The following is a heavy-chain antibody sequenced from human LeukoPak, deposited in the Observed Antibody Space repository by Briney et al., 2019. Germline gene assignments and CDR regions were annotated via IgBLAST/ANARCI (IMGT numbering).Heavy chain of an antibody. J-gene: IGHJ4*02. CDR3: ARDAYYGDYAAGFDY. V-gene: IGHV3-48*03. CDR1: GFTFSSYE. CDR2: ISSSGSTI. Sequence: PGGSLRLSCAASGFTFSSYEMNWVRQAPGKGLEWVSYISSSGSTIYYADSVKGRFTISRDNAKNSLYLQMNSLRAEDTAVYYCARDAYYGDYAAGFDYWGQGTLVTVSS. D-gene: IGHD4-17*01.